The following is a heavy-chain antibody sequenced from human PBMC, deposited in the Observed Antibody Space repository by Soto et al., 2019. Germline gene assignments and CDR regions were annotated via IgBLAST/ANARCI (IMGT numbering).Heavy chain of an antibody. CDR1: GVSFSGYF. CDR2: INHSGGT. CDR3: AKGGGSLWS. J-gene: IGHJ5*02. Sequence: QVQLQQWGAGLLKPSETLSLTCAVYGVSFSGYFWSWIRQPPGKGLEWIGEINHSGGTNYNPSLKSRVTISVDTSKNQFSLKLSSVTAADTAVYYCAKGGGSLWSWGQGTLVTVSS. V-gene: IGHV4-34*01. D-gene: IGHD3-10*01.